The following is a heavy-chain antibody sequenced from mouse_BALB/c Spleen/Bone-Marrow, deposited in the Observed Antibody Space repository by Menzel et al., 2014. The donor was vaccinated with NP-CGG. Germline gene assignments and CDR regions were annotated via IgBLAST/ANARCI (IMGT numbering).Heavy chain of an antibody. CDR2: IYPGNGDT. J-gene: IGHJ4*01. CDR1: GYTFTSYN. D-gene: IGHD3-1*01. V-gene: IGHV1-12*01. Sequence: QVQLQQSGAELVKPGASVKMSCKASGYTFTSYNMHWVKQTPGQGLEWIGAIYPGNGDTSYNQKFKGKATLTADKSSSTAYVQLSSLTSEDSAVYYCARSGSSGYYAMDYWGQGTSVTVSS. CDR3: ARSGSSGYYAMDY.